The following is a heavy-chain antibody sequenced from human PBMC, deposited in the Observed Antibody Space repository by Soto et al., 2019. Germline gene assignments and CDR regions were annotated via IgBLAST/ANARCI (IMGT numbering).Heavy chain of an antibody. J-gene: IGHJ4*02. CDR2: INPSGGST. CDR3: ASLGNSENYFDY. D-gene: IGHD4-4*01. V-gene: IGHV1-46*01. Sequence: ASVKVSCKASGYTFTSYYMHWVRQAPGQGLEWMGIINPSGGSTSYAQKFQGRVTMTRDTSTSTVYMELSSLRSEDTAVYYCASLGNSENYFDYWGQGTLVTVSS. CDR1: GYTFTSYY.